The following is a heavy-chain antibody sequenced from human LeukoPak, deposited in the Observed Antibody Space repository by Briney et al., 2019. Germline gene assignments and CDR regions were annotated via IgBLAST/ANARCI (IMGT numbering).Heavy chain of an antibody. CDR1: GGSFSGYY. D-gene: IGHD3-9*01. CDR3: ARGHLLRGDI. J-gene: IGHJ3*02. V-gene: IGHV4-34*01. CDR2: INHSGST. Sequence: KPSETLSLTCAVYGGSFSGYYWSWIRQPPGKGLEWIGEINHSGSTNYNPSLKSRVTISVDTSKNQFSLKLSSVTAADTALFYCARGHLLRGDIWGQGTIVTVSS.